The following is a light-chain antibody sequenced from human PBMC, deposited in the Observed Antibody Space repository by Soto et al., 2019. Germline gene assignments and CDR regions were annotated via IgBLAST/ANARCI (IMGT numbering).Light chain of an antibody. J-gene: IGLJ2*01. CDR3: QSYDSGKQGV. CDR2: EDN. CDR1: SGSIASNY. V-gene: IGLV6-57*04. Sequence: NFMLTQPHSVSESPGKTVTISCTRSSGSIASNYVQWYQQRPGSAPTTVIYEDNQRPSGVPDRFSGSIDSSSNSASLTISGLKTEDEADYYCQSYDSGKQGVFGGGTKLTVL.